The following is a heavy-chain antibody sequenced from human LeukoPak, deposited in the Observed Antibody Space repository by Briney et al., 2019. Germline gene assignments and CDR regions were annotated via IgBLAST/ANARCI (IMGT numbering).Heavy chain of an antibody. D-gene: IGHD3/OR15-3a*01. CDR1: GFTFSSYG. CDR2: ISYDGSNK. V-gene: IGHV3-30*03. Sequence: GGSLRLSCAASGFTFSSYGMHWVRQAPGKGLEWVAVISYDGSNKYYADSVKGRFTISRDNAKKSLYLQMNSLRAEDTALYYCADVLDWAYWGQGTLVTVSS. CDR3: ADVLDWAY. J-gene: IGHJ4*02.